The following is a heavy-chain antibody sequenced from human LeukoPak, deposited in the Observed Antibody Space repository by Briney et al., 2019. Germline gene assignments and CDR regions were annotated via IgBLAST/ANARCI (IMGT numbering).Heavy chain of an antibody. V-gene: IGHV3-21*01. J-gene: IGHJ4*02. CDR3: ARERAYGDYEYYFDY. CDR2: ISSSSSYI. Sequence: GGSLRLSCAASGFTFSSYSMNWVRQAPGKGLEWVSSISSSSSYIYYADSVKGRFTISRDNAKNSLYLQMNSLRAEDAAVYYCARERAYGDYEYYFDYWGQGTLVTVSS. D-gene: IGHD4-17*01. CDR1: GFTFSSYS.